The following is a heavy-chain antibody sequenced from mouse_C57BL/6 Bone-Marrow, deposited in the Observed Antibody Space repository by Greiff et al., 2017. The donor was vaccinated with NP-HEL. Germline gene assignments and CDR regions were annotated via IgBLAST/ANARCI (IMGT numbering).Heavy chain of an antibody. V-gene: IGHV2-2*01. D-gene: IGHD2-1*01. CDR1: GFSLTSYG. Sequence: QVQLKESGPGLVQPSQSLSITCTVSGFSLTSYGVHWVRQSPGKGLEWLGVIWSGGSTDYNAAFISRLSISKDNSKSQVFFKMNSLQADDTAIYYCARIYYGNLAWFAYWGQGTLVTVSA. J-gene: IGHJ3*01. CDR3: ARIYYGNLAWFAY. CDR2: IWSGGST.